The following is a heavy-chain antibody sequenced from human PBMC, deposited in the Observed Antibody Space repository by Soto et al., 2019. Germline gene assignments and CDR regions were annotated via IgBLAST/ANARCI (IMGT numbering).Heavy chain of an antibody. V-gene: IGHV4-61*01. CDR3: ARARTHYYDSSGYYYEVDY. CDR2: IYCSGST. Sequence: SETLSLTCTVSGGSVSSGSYYWSWIRQPPGKGLEWIGYIYCSGSTNYNPSLKSRVTISVDTSKNQFPLKLSSVTAADTAVYYCARARTHYYDSSGYYYEVDYWGQGTLVTVSS. D-gene: IGHD3-22*01. CDR1: GGSVSSGSYY. J-gene: IGHJ4*02.